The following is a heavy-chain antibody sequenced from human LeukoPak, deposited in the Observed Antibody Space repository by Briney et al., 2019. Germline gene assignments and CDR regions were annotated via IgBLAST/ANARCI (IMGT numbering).Heavy chain of an antibody. CDR2: ISYDGSNK. D-gene: IGHD6-19*01. Sequence: SCKASGYTFSSYAMHWVRQAPGKGLEWVAVISYDGSNKYYADSVKGRFTISRDNSKNTLYLQMNSLRAEDTAVYYCARGVRIAVTELDYWGQGTLVTVSS. CDR3: ARGVRIAVTELDY. V-gene: IGHV3-30*04. J-gene: IGHJ4*02. CDR1: GYTFSSYA.